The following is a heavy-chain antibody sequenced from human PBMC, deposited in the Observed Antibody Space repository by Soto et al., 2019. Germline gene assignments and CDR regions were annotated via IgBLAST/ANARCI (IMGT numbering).Heavy chain of an antibody. D-gene: IGHD2-21*02. CDR1: GFTFSSYS. V-gene: IGHV3-21*03. CDR3: SASRDYNWFDL. J-gene: IGHJ5*02. Sequence: PGGSLRLSCAASGFTFSSYSMNWVRQAPGKGLEWVSSISSSSSYIYYADSVKGRFTISRDNSRSTLYLQMNSLRIEDTAVYYCSASRDYNWFDLWGQGTLVTVSS. CDR2: ISSSSSYI.